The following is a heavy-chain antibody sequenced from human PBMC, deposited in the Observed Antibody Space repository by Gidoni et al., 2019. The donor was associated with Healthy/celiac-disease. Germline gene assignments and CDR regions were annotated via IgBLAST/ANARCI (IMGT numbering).Heavy chain of an antibody. V-gene: IGHV3-49*03. CDR1: GFTFGDYA. CDR2: IRSKAYGGTT. D-gene: IGHD4-17*01. J-gene: IGHJ6*02. CDR3: TRDPDYGSLRYYYYYYGMDV. Sequence: EVQLVESGGGLVQPGRSLRLSCTASGFTFGDYAMSWFRQAPGKGLEWVGFIRSKAYGGTTEYAASVKGRFTISRDDSKSIAYLQMNSLKTEDTAVYYCTRDPDYGSLRYYYYYYGMDVWGQGTTVTVSS.